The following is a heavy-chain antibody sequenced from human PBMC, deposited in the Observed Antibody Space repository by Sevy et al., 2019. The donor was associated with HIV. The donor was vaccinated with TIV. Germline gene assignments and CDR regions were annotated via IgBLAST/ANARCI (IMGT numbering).Heavy chain of an antibody. CDR2: IRYDGSNK. CDR1: GFTFSSYG. CDR3: ARDDLLRYSSSWYFDY. V-gene: IGHV3-33*01. D-gene: IGHD6-13*01. Sequence: GGSLRLSCAASGFTFSSYGMHWVRQAPGKGLEWVAVIRYDGSNKYYADSVKGRFTISRDNSKNTLYLQMNSLRAEDTAVYYCARDDLLRYSSSWYFDYWGQGTLVTVSS. J-gene: IGHJ4*02.